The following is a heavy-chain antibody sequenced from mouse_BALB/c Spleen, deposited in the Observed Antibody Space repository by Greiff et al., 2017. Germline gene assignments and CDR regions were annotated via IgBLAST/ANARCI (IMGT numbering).Heavy chain of an antibody. D-gene: IGHD1-1*01. CDR3: ARDYYYGSRGFAY. CDR1: GYAFTNYL. V-gene: IGHV1-54*01. J-gene: IGHJ3*01. CDR2: INPGSGGT. Sequence: QVQLQQSGAELVRPGTSVKVSCKASGYAFTNYLIEWVKQRPGQGLEWIGVINPGSGGTNYNEKFKGKATLTADKSSSTAYMQLSSLTSDDSAVYVCARDYYYGSRGFAYWGQGTLVTVSA.